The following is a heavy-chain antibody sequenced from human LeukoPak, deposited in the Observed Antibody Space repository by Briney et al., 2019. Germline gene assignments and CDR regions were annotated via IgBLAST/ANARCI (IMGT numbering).Heavy chain of an antibody. Sequence: SGPTLVKPTQTLTLTCTFSGFSLSPSGVGVGWIRQPPGQALEWLALIYWNDDKRYSPSLRTRLTITKATSKNQVVLTMTNMDPVDTATYYCAHRTYYYDSSGYYYVSAFDIWGQGTMVTVSS. CDR2: IYWNDDK. V-gene: IGHV2-5*01. J-gene: IGHJ3*02. CDR3: AHRTYYYDSSGYYYVSAFDI. D-gene: IGHD3-22*01. CDR1: GFSLSPSGVG.